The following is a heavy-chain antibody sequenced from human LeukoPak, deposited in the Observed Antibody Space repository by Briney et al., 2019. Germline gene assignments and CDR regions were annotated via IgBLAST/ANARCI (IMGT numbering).Heavy chain of an antibody. CDR2: IYYSGST. CDR1: GGSISSGGYY. J-gene: IGHJ4*02. V-gene: IGHV4-31*03. D-gene: IGHD1-26*01. Sequence: SQTLSLTCTVSGGSISSGGYYWSWIRQHPGKGLEWIGYIYYSGSTYYNPSLKSRVTISVDTSKNQFSLKLSSVTAADTAVYYCARDGSREPRFDYWGQGTLVTVSS. CDR3: ARDGSREPRFDY.